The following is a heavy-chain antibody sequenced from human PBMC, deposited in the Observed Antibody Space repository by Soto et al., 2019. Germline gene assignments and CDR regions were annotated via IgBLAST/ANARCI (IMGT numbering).Heavy chain of an antibody. CDR3: ATRPSPFGGGSEDDAFDI. CDR1: GYTFTSYG. Sequence: ASVKVSCKASGYTFTSYGISWVRQAPGQGLEWMGWISAYNGNTNYAQKLQGRVTMTTDTSTSTAYMELRSLRSDDTAVYYCATRPSPFGGGSEDDAFDIWGQGTMVTVSS. D-gene: IGHD2-15*01. V-gene: IGHV1-18*01. J-gene: IGHJ3*02. CDR2: ISAYNGNT.